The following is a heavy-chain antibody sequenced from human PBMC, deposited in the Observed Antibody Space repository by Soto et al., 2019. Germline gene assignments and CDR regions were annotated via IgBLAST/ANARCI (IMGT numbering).Heavy chain of an antibody. J-gene: IGHJ4*02. CDR2: IRGDGGSK. Sequence: GSLRLSCAASGISFRNYAISWVRQAPGKGLEWISAIRGDGGSKLYADSVRGRFTISTDNAANTLYLHMSGRRTEDTALYFCSKMDRLYGVAVAFDSWGQGTPVTVSS. V-gene: IGHV3-23*01. D-gene: IGHD6-19*01. CDR1: GISFRNYA. CDR3: SKMDRLYGVAVAFDS.